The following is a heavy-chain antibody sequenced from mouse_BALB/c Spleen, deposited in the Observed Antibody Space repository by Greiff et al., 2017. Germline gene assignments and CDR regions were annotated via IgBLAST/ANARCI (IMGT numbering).Heavy chain of an antibody. D-gene: IGHD1-1*01. Sequence: QVQLKQSGAELMKPGASVKISCKATGYTFSSYWIEWVKQRPGHGLEWIGEILPGSGSTNYNEKFKGKATFTADTSSNTAYMQLSSLTSEDSAVYYCAIFYYYGSSYWYFDVWGAGTTVTVSS. CDR1: GYTFSSYW. CDR2: ILPGSGST. CDR3: AIFYYYGSSYWYFDV. J-gene: IGHJ1*01. V-gene: IGHV1-9*01.